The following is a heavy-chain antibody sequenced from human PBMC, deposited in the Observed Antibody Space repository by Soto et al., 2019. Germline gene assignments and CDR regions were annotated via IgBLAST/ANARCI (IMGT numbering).Heavy chain of an antibody. CDR2: ISSSGTGI. CDR1: RFTFSDYY. D-gene: IGHD2-15*01. V-gene: IGHV3-11*01. CDR3: AREYSDAFDI. Sequence: SLRLSCAASRFTFSDYYMTWIRQAPGKGLEWVSYISSSGTGIYYPDSVKGRFTISRDNAKNSLYLQMSSLRAEDTAVYYCAREYSDAFDIWGQGTMVTVSS. J-gene: IGHJ3*02.